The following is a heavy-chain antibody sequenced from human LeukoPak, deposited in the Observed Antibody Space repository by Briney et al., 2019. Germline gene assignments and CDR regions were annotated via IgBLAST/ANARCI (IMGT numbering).Heavy chain of an antibody. CDR3: ARERYSSSWYPPGDYYYYYGMDV. Sequence: GGSLRLSCAASGSTFGSYWMSWVRQAPGKGLEWVANIKQDGSEKYYVDSVKGRFTISRDNAKNSLYLQMNSLRAEDTAVYYCARERYSSSWYPPGDYYYYYGMDVWGQGTTVTVSS. V-gene: IGHV3-7*03. CDR1: GSTFGSYW. J-gene: IGHJ6*02. D-gene: IGHD6-13*01. CDR2: IKQDGSEK.